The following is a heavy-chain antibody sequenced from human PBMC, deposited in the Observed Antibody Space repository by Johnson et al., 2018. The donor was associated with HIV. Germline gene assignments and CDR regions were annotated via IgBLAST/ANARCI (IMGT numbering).Heavy chain of an antibody. Sequence: QMQLVESGGGVVQPGGSLRLSCAASGFTFSSYAMSWVRQAPGKGLEWVAFIRYDGSDKYYGDSVKGRFTISRDNSKNTLYLQMNSLRAEDTAVYYCAKVYCGGDCSFGGAAFNIWGQGTMVTVSS. CDR2: IRYDGSDK. J-gene: IGHJ3*02. CDR3: AKVYCGGDCSFGGAAFNI. D-gene: IGHD2-21*02. CDR1: GFTFSSYA. V-gene: IGHV3-30*02.